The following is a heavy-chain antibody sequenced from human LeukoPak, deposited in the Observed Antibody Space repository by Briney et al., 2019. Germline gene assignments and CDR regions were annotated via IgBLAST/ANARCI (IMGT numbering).Heavy chain of an antibody. CDR1: GGSISSYY. J-gene: IGHJ4*02. CDR2: IYYSGST. Sequence: SETLSPTCTVSGGSISSYYWSWIRQPPGKGLEWIGYIYYSGSTNYNPSLKSRVTISVDTSKNQFSLKLSSVTAADTAVYYCARGRRGWVDYWGQGTLVTVSS. CDR3: ARGRRGWVDY. D-gene: IGHD6-19*01. V-gene: IGHV4-59*01.